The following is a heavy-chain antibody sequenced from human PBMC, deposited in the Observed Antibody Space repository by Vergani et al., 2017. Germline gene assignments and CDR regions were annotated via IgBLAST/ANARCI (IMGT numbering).Heavy chain of an antibody. D-gene: IGHD3-10*01. CDR1: GGSFSGYY. V-gene: IGHV4-34*01. CDR3: ARVLLWFGESLGAFDI. J-gene: IGHJ3*02. Sequence: QVQLQQWGAGLLKPSETLSLTCAVYGGSFSGYYWSWIRQPPGKGLEWIGEINHSGSTNYNPSLKSRVTISVDTSTNQFSLKLSSVTAADTAVYYCARVLLWFGESLGAFDIWGQGTMVTVSS. CDR2: INHSGST.